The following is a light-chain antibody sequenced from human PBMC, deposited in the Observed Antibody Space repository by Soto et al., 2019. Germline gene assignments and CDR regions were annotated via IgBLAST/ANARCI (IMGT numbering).Light chain of an antibody. J-gene: IGKJ1*01. Sequence: IQMTQSPSSLSASVGDRVTITCRASQAIRNDLDWYQQKPGKAPKLLIYGSSSLQSGVPSRFSGSGSGTDFTLTISSLQPEDFATYYCLQDYTYPRTFGQGTKVEIK. CDR2: GSS. CDR1: QAIRND. CDR3: LQDYTYPRT. V-gene: IGKV1-6*01.